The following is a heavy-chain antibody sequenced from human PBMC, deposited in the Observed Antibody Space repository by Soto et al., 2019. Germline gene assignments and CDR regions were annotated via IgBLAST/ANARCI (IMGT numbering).Heavy chain of an antibody. CDR2: INHSGGST. J-gene: IGHJ4*02. CDR1: GYTFTSYY. D-gene: IGHD4-17*01. V-gene: IGHV1-46*01. CDR3: ARVPFYGDYIDS. Sequence: ASVKVSCKASGYTFTSYYMHWVRQAPGQGLEWMGIINHSGGSTSYAQKFQGRVTMTRDTSTSTVYMELSSLRSEDAAVYYCARVPFYGDYIDSWGQGTLVTVSS.